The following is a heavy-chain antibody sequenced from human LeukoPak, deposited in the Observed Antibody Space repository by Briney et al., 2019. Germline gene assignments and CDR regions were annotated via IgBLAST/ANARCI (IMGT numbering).Heavy chain of an antibody. V-gene: IGHV4-38-2*02. Sequence: PSETLSLTCTVSGYSISSGYYWGWIRQPPGKGLEWIGSIYYSGSTYYNPSLKSRVTISVDTSKNQFSLKLSSVTAADTAVYYCARDGLYYDFWSGYSLDPKNWFDPWGQGTLVTVSS. CDR2: IYYSGST. J-gene: IGHJ5*02. D-gene: IGHD3-3*01. CDR3: ARDGLYYDFWSGYSLDPKNWFDP. CDR1: GYSISSGYY.